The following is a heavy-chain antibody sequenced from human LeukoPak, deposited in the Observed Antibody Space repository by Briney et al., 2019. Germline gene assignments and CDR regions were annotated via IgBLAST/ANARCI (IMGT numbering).Heavy chain of an antibody. CDR1: GLTFSSNY. Sequence: GGSLRLSCAASGLTFSSNYMSWVRQAPGKGLEWVSIIHSGGTTNYVDSVKGRFTISRDNSRNTLYLQMNSLRAEDTAVYYCARDCSSSCSPYYGMDVWGQGTTVTVSS. J-gene: IGHJ6*02. CDR2: IHSGGTT. V-gene: IGHV3-53*01. D-gene: IGHD2-2*01. CDR3: ARDCSSSCSPYYGMDV.